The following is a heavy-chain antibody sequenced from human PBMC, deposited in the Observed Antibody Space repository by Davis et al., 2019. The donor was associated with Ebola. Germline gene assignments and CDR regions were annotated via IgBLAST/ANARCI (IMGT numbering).Heavy chain of an antibody. V-gene: IGHV3-30*04. Sequence: GGSLRLSCAASGFTFSSYAMHWVRQAPGKGLEWVAVISYDGSNKYYADSVKGRFTISRDNSKNTLYLQMNSLRAEDTAVYYCAKGVDIVVVVAATPDYYGMDVWGKGTTVTVSS. CDR3: AKGVDIVVVVAATPDYYGMDV. CDR1: GFTFSSYA. J-gene: IGHJ6*04. D-gene: IGHD2-15*01. CDR2: ISYDGSNK.